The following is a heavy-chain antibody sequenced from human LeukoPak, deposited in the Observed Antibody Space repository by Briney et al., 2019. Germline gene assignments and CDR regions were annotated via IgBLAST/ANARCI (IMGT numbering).Heavy chain of an antibody. CDR3: ARDPDYDILTGYYNKPHFDY. D-gene: IGHD3-9*01. V-gene: IGHV3-21*01. CDR1: GFTFSSYS. Sequence: PGGSLRLSCAASGFTFSSYSMNWVRQAPGKGLEWVSSISSSSSYIYYADSVKGRFTISRDNAKNSLYLQMNSLRAEDTAVYYCARDPDYDILTGYYNKPHFDYWGQGTLVTVSS. J-gene: IGHJ4*02. CDR2: ISSSSSYI.